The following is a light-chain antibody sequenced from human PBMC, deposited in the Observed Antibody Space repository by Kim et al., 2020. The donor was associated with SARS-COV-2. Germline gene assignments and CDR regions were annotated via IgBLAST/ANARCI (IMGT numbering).Light chain of an antibody. CDR2: GKN. CDR1: SLRTYF. V-gene: IGLV3-19*01. Sequence: ALAQTIRITCQGDSLRTYFASWYQQKPGQAPVLVLYGKNNRPSGIPDRFSASTSGNTASLTITGAQAEDEADYYCNSRDSSAKRYVFGSGTKVTVL. J-gene: IGLJ1*01. CDR3: NSRDSSAKRYV.